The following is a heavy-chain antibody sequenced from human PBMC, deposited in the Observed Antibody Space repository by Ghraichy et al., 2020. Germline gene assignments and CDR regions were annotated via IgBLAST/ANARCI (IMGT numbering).Heavy chain of an antibody. CDR1: GFSLITSGVG. Sequence: SGPTLVKPTQTLTLTCTFSGFSLITSGVGVGWIRQPPGKGLEWLELLYLHDHKEYSPPLKTRLTITKDTSKNQVVLTMSNVDPVDTGRYYCASLMKLGTNWFDPWGQGTLVTVSS. CDR2: LYLHDHK. J-gene: IGHJ5*02. CDR3: ASLMKLGTNWFDP. V-gene: IGHV2-5*01. D-gene: IGHD3-3*02.